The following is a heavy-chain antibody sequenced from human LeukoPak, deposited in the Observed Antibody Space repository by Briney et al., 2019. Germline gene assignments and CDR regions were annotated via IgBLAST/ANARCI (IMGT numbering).Heavy chain of an antibody. CDR2: IWYDGSNK. J-gene: IGHJ3*02. Sequence: GRSLRLSCAASGFTFSSYGMHWVRQAPGKGLEWVAVIWYDGSNKYYADSVKGRFTISRDNSKNTLYLQMNSLRAEDTAVYYCARGGTIVGASDAFDIWGQGTMVTVSS. CDR3: ARGGTIVGASDAFDI. V-gene: IGHV3-33*01. D-gene: IGHD1-26*01. CDR1: GFTFSSYG.